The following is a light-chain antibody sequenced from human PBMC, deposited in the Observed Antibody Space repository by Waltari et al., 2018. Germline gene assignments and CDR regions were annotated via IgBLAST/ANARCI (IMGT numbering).Light chain of an antibody. V-gene: IGKV3-20*01. CDR3: QKYGTLPAT. CDR2: DAS. J-gene: IGKJ1*01. CDR1: QSVNKY. Sequence: EVVLTQSPGTLSLSPGERATISCRASQSVNKYLAWYQQKPGQAPRLLIYDASIRTTGIPDRFSGSWSGTDYSLTISRLEPEDFAVYYCQKYGTLPATFGQGTKVEIK.